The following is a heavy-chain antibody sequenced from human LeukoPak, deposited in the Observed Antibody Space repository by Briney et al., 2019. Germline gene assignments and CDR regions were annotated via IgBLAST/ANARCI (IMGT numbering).Heavy chain of an antibody. D-gene: IGHD5-18*01. CDR2: ISSSSSTI. CDR1: GFTFSSYS. V-gene: IGHV3-48*01. J-gene: IGHJ5*02. Sequence: PGGSLRLSCAASGFTFSSYSMTWVRQAPGRGLEWVSYISSSSSTIYYADSVKGRFTISRDNAKNSLYLQLNSLRAEDTAVYYCAAVDVDTAFPWGQGTLVTVSS. CDR3: AAVDVDTAFP.